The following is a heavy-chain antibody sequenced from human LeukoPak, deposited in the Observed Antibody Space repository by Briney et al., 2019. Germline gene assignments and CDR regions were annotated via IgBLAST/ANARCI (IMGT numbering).Heavy chain of an antibody. CDR1: GGSISSYY. Sequence: SETLSLTCTVSGGSISSYYWSWIRQPAGKGLEWIGRIYTSGSTDYNPSLKSRVTMSVDTSKNQFSLKLSSVTAADTAVYYCARGPRGHCSSICCYTFDYWGQGTLVTVSS. D-gene: IGHD2-2*02. J-gene: IGHJ4*02. V-gene: IGHV4-4*07. CDR3: ARGPRGHCSSICCYTFDY. CDR2: IYTSGST.